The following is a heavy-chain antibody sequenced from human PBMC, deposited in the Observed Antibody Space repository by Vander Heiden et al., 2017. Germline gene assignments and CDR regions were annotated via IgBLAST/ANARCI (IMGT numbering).Heavy chain of an antibody. Sequence: EVQLVESGGGLVQPGRSLRLSCAASVFTFADYALHWVRQAPGKGLEWVSGISWNSGNIGYADSVKGRFTISRDNAKNSLYLQMNSLRAEDTALYYCAKELYGSGTYSWDYWGQGTLVTVSS. CDR2: ISWNSGNI. D-gene: IGHD3-10*01. CDR1: VFTFADYA. V-gene: IGHV3-9*01. CDR3: AKELYGSGTYSWDY. J-gene: IGHJ4*02.